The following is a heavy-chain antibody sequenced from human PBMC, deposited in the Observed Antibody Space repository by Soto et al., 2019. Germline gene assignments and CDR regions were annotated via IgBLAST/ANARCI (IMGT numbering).Heavy chain of an antibody. CDR1: GGSISSGDYY. Sequence: SETLSLTCTVFGGSISSGDYYWSWIRQPPGKGLEWIGYIYYSGSTYYNPSLKSRVTISVDTSKNQFSLKLSSVTAADTAVYYCARYPIVRDYYDSSGPPQNDAFDIWGQGTMVTVSS. J-gene: IGHJ3*02. V-gene: IGHV4-30-4*01. CDR2: IYYSGST. CDR3: ARYPIVRDYYDSSGPPQNDAFDI. D-gene: IGHD3-22*01.